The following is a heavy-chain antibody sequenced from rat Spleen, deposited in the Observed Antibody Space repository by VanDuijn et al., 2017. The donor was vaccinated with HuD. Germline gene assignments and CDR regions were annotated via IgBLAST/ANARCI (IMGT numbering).Heavy chain of an antibody. D-gene: IGHD1-4*01. J-gene: IGHJ3*01. CDR2: ITNTGGST. V-gene: IGHV5-31*01. CDR3: TRDGSGQRWFAY. Sequence: EVQLVESGGGLVQPGRSLKLSCVASGFTFNNYWMTWIRQAPGKGLEWVASITNTGGSTYYPDSVKGRFTISRDNAKSTLYLQMNSLRSEDTATYYCTRDGSGQRWFAYWGQGTLVTVSS. CDR1: GFTFNNYW.